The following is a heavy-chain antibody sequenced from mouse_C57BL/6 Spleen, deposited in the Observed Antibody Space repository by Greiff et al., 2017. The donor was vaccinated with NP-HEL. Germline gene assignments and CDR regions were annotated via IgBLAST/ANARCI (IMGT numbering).Heavy chain of an antibody. J-gene: IGHJ2*01. CDR1: GYAFSSSW. CDR2: IYPGDGDT. CDR3: ASRSDCVDY. Sequence: VQLQQSGPELVKPGASVKISCKASGYAFSSSWMNWVKQRPGKGLEWIGRIYPGDGDTNYNGKFKGKATLTADKSSSTAYMQLSSLTSEDSAVYFCASRSDCVDYWGQGTTLTVSS. V-gene: IGHV1-82*01.